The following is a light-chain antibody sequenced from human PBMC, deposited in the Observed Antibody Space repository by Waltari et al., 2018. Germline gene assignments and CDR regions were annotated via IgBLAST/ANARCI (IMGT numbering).Light chain of an antibody. V-gene: IGLV2-14*01. CDR2: EVS. CDR3: SSYTTSSAPGV. J-gene: IGLJ1*01. CDR1: DSDLGAYHF. Sequence: QSALTQPASVSGSPGQSITISCSGTDSDLGAYHFVSWYPQHPGKAPHLIIYEVSNRPSGISNRFSASKSGNTASLTISGLQAEDEADYYCSSYTTSSAPGVFGTGTRVTVL.